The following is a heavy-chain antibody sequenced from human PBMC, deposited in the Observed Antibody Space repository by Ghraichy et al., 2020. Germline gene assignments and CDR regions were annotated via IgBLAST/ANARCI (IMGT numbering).Heavy chain of an antibody. D-gene: IGHD4-17*01. CDR2: FYHSGDT. V-gene: IGHV4-39*01. Sequence: SETLSLTCTVSGGSIRTSDFYWGWVRQPPGKGLEWIRCFYHSGDTHYNPSLRSRVTISFDTSRNQFFLRLTSVTAADTALYYCARLYGEGGYCGQGTLVTVSS. CDR3: ARLYGEGGY. CDR1: GGSIRTSDFY. J-gene: IGHJ4*02.